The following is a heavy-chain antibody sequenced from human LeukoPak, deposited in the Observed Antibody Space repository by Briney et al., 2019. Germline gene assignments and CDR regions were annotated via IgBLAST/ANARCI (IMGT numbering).Heavy chain of an antibody. J-gene: IGHJ5*02. D-gene: IGHD3-10*01. V-gene: IGHV2-5*02. Sequence: SGPTLVKPTPPLTLTCTFSGFSLSTSGVGVGWIRQPPGKALEWLALIYWDDDKRYSPSLKSRLTITKDTSKNQVVLTMTNMDPVDTATYYCAHVKSYGSGSYLDNNWFDPWGQGTLVTVAS. CDR2: IYWDDDK. CDR1: GFSLSTSGVG. CDR3: AHVKSYGSGSYLDNNWFDP.